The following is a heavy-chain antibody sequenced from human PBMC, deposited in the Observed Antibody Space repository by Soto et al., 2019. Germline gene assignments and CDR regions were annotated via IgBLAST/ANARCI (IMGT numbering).Heavy chain of an antibody. CDR2: IHHSGST. V-gene: IGHV4-4*02. D-gene: IGHD6-13*01. J-gene: IGHJ4*02. Sequence: QVQLQESGPGLVRPSGTVSLTCAVSGLSISSDNWWSWVRQPPGKGLEWIGEIHHSGSTNYYPSLKSRVTMSVVPSKDLFSLTLNSVTAADTAFYYCARDQGSHPGDWGQGTLVSVSS. CDR1: GLSISSDNW. CDR3: ARDQGSHPGD.